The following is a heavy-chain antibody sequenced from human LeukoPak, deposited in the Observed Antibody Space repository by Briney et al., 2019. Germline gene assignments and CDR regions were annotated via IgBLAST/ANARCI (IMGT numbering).Heavy chain of an antibody. Sequence: SETLSLTCTVCLDSTTSNFWSRVRQPPGKGLEWIGEIHRSGSPNYNPSLQSRVTISIDRSRNQIALELSSVTAADTAVYYCAREILGGFNPGAYWGQGTLVTISS. CDR3: AREILGGFNPGAY. V-gene: IGHV4-4*02. CDR2: IHRSGSP. J-gene: IGHJ4*02. D-gene: IGHD1-14*01. CDR1: LDSTTSNF.